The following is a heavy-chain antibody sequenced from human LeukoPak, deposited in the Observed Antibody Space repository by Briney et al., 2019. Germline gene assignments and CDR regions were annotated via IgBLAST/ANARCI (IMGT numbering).Heavy chain of an antibody. D-gene: IGHD6-19*01. CDR3: AREQGIAVAGTD. J-gene: IGHJ1*01. V-gene: IGHV3-11*01. CDR1: GCTLSDYY. Sequence: GGSLRLACAASGCTLSDYYMSSIRQAPGKGLEWVSYISSSGSTIYYADSVKGRFTISRDNAKNSLYLQMNSLRAEDTAVYYCAREQGIAVAGTDWGQGTLVTVSS. CDR2: ISSSGSTI.